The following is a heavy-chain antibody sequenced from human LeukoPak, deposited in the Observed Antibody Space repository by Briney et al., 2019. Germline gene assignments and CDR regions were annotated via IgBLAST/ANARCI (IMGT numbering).Heavy chain of an antibody. CDR3: AGGLLWFGDAFDI. CDR1: GGSISSYY. CDR2: IYTSGST. D-gene: IGHD3-10*01. V-gene: IGHV4-4*07. J-gene: IGHJ3*02. Sequence: PSKTLSLTCTVSGGSISSYYWSWIRQPAGKGLEWIGRIYTSGSTNYNPSLKSRVTMSVDTSKNQFSLKLSSVTAAGTAVYYCAGGLLWFGDAFDIWGQGTMVTVSS.